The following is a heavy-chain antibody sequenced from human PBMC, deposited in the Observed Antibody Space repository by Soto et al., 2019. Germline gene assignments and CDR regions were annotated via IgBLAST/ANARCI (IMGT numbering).Heavy chain of an antibody. V-gene: IGHV3-66*01. CDR3: ARVAGQQLVLFDP. J-gene: IGHJ5*02. CDR2: IYSGGST. Sequence: EVQLVESGGGLVQPGGSLRLSCAASGFTVSSNYMSWVRQAPGKGLEWVSVIYSGGSTYYADSVKGRFTISRDNAKNTLYLQTNSLRGEDTAVYYCARVAGQQLVLFDPWGQGTLVTVSS. D-gene: IGHD6-13*01. CDR1: GFTVSSNY.